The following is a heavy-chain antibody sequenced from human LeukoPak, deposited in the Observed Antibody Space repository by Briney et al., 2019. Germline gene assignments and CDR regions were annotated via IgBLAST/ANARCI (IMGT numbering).Heavy chain of an antibody. V-gene: IGHV1-2*02. CDR3: ARVDAASLAVHY. D-gene: IGHD6-13*01. J-gene: IGHJ4*02. CDR2: INPNSGGT. Sequence: PSVKVSCKASGYTFTGYYLNWVRQAPGQGLEWMGRINPNSGGTNSGQKFQGRVTMTRDTSISTAYLELSSLTFDDTAVYYCARVDAASLAVHYWGQGTLVTAS. CDR1: GYTFTGYY.